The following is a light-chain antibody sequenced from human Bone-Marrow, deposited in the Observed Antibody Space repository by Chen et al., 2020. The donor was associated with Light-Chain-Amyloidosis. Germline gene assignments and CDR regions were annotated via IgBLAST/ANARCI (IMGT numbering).Light chain of an antibody. CDR1: NIGSTS. CDR2: DDS. V-gene: IGLV3-21*02. CDR3: QVWDRSSDRAV. Sequence: SYVLTQPSSVSVAPGQTATIACGGNNIGSTSVHWYQQTPGQAPLMVVYDDSERPSGIPQRLSGSNSGNTATLTISRVEAGDDADYYCQVWDRSSDRAVFGGGTKLTVL. J-gene: IGLJ3*02.